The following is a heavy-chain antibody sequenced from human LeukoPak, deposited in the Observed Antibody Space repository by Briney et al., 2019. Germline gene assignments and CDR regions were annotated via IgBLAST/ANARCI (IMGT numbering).Heavy chain of an antibody. CDR2: IYTCGST. CDR1: GGSISSGSYY. V-gene: IGHV4-61*02. Sequence: PSQTLSLTCTVSGGSISSGSYYWSWIRQPAGRGLEWIGRIYTCGSTNYNPSLKSRVTISVDTSKNQFSLKLSSVTAADTAVYYCASREGSGYWGQGTLVTVSS. D-gene: IGHD3-10*01. J-gene: IGHJ4*02. CDR3: ASREGSGY.